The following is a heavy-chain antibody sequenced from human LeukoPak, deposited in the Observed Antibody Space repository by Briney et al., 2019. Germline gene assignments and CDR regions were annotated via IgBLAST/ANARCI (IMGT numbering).Heavy chain of an antibody. D-gene: IGHD3-10*01. Sequence: SETLSLTCTVSGGSISSYFWSWFRQPPGKGLEWIGYISYSGSTNYNPSLKSRVTISVDTSKNQFSLKLSSVTAADTAVYYCALFPMVRGVIAQRDDDYWGQGTLVTVSS. CDR3: ALFPMVRGVIAQRDDDY. V-gene: IGHV4-59*01. J-gene: IGHJ4*02. CDR2: ISYSGST. CDR1: GGSISSYF.